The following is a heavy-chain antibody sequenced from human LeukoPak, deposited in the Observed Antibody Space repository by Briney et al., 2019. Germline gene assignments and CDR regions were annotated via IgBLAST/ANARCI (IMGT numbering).Heavy chain of an antibody. CDR3: ARAVREWPADY. D-gene: IGHD3-3*01. Sequence: ASVKVSCKASGYSFVGYGITWVRQAPGQGLEWMGWFNPENGNTNYAQKVQGRVTMTAGTSTSTSYMELRSLRSDDTAVYYCARAVREWPADYWGQGTLVTVSS. CDR2: FNPENGNT. J-gene: IGHJ4*02. V-gene: IGHV1-18*01. CDR1: GYSFVGYG.